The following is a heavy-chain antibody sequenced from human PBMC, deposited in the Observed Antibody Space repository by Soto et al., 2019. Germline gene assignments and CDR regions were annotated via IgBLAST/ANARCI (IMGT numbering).Heavy chain of an antibody. D-gene: IGHD1-26*01. CDR1: GFTFSYYW. V-gene: IGHV3-74*01. J-gene: IGHJ3*01. Sequence: EVQLVESGGGLVQPGESLRLSCAASGFTFSYYWMHWVRQAPGKGLVWVSRIHSDGSSTTYADSVKGRFTISRDNARNTVYLRMNSLRVEDTAVYSCARGDRGAFDLWGQGTVVTVSS. CDR2: IHSDGSST. CDR3: ARGDRGAFDL.